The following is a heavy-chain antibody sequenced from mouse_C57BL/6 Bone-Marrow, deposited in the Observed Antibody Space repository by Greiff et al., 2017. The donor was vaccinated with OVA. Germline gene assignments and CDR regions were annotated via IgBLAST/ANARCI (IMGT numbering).Heavy chain of an antibody. J-gene: IGHJ2*01. CDR1: GFTFNTYA. CDR3: VRDQSYGSRILDY. CDR2: IRSKSSNYAT. Sequence: EVQGVESGGGLVQPKGSLKLSCAASGFTFNTYAMHWVRQAPGKGVEWVARIRSKSSNYATYYAVSVKDRFTSTRDDTHSMLYLQMNNLKTEDTAMDYCVRDQSYGSRILDYWGQGTTLTVSS. D-gene: IGHD1-1*01. V-gene: IGHV10-3*01.